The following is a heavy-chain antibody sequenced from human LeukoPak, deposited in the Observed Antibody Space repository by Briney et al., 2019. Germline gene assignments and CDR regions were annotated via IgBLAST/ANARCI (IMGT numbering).Heavy chain of an antibody. CDR2: IYPGDSDT. CDR3: ARHSLREMGTA. D-gene: IGHD5-24*01. J-gene: IGHJ4*02. CDR1: GYSFTSYW. Sequence: GESLKISCKGSGYSFTSYWNGWVRQMPGKGLEWMGIIYPGDSDTSYSPSFQGQVTISADKSNSTAYLQWSSLKASDTAMYYCARHSLREMGTAWGQGTLVTVSS. V-gene: IGHV5-51*01.